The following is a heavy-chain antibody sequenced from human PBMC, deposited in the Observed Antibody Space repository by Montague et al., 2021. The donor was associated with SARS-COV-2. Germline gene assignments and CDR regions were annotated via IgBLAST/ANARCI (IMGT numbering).Heavy chain of an antibody. CDR1: GGSISSSSYY. V-gene: IGHV4-39*07. D-gene: IGHD2-2*02. Sequence: SETLSLTCTVSGGSISSSSYYWVWIRQAPGKGLEWIGSIYYSGSTYYNPSLKIRVTISIDTSKNQFSLKLSSVTAADTAVYYCARDPSRQPLLYPSGGYYYGMDVWGQGTTVTVSS. CDR2: IYYSGST. CDR3: ARDPSRQPLLYPSGGYYYGMDV. J-gene: IGHJ6*02.